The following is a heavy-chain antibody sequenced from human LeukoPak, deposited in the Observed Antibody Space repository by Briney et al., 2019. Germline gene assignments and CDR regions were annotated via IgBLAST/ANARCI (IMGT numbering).Heavy chain of an antibody. CDR1: GGTFSSYA. CDR3: ASFYYDILTGYYKKAFDI. D-gene: IGHD3-9*01. J-gene: IGHJ3*02. Sequence: RASVKVSCKASGGTFSSYAISWVRQAPGQGLEWMGGFDPEDGETIYAQKFQGRVTMTEDTSTDTAYMELSSLRSEDTAVYYCASFYYDILTGYYKKAFDIWGQGTMVTVSS. CDR2: FDPEDGET. V-gene: IGHV1-24*01.